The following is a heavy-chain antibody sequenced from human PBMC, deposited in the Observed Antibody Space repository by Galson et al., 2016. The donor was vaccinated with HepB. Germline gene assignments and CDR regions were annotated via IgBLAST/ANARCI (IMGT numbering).Heavy chain of an antibody. V-gene: IGHV3-30*18. CDR1: GFTFSNYG. J-gene: IGHJ4*02. Sequence: SLRLSCAASGFTFSNYGMHWVRQRPGKGLEWVELVSYDGREKYYADSVKGRFTISRDSSKVFLQMNGLRADETAVYYCAKGFEYRTGRYYFDYWGQGTLVTVSS. CDR2: VSYDGREK. CDR3: AKGFEYRTGRYYFDY. D-gene: IGHD1-1*01.